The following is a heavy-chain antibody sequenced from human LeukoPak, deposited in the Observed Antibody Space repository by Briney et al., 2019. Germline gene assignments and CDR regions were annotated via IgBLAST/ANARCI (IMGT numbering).Heavy chain of an antibody. CDR2: INPNSGGT. Sequence: ASVKVSCKASGYTFTGYYMHWVRQAPGQGLEWMGWINPNSGGTNYAQKFQGRVTMTRDTSISTAYMELSRLRSDDTAVYYCARDRRAPPNYYGSGSYPIWYFDLWGRGTLVTVSS. CDR1: GYTFTGYY. J-gene: IGHJ2*01. V-gene: IGHV1-2*02. CDR3: ARDRRAPPNYYGSGSYPIWYFDL. D-gene: IGHD3-10*01.